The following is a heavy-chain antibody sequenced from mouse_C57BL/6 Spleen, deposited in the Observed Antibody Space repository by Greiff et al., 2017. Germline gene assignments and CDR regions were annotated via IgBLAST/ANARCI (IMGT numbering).Heavy chain of an antibody. J-gene: IGHJ1*03. D-gene: IGHD1-1*01. CDR2: ILPGSGST. CDR1: GYTFTGYW. V-gene: IGHV1-9*01. CDR3: AVITAVVATKYFDV. Sequence: VQLQQSGAELMKPGASVKLSCKATGYTFTGYWIEWVKQRPGHGLEWIGEILPGSGSTNYNEKFKGKATFTADTSSNTAYMQLSSLTTADSAIAYCAVITAVVATKYFDVWGTGTTVTVSS.